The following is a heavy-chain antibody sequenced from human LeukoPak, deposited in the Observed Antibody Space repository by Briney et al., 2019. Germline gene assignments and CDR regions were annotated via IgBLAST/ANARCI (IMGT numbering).Heavy chain of an antibody. V-gene: IGHV3-21*01. CDR1: GFTFSSCS. Sequence: GVSLRLSCAASGFTFSSCSMNWVRQAPGKGLEWVSSISSRSSYIYYADSVKGRFTISRDNAKNSLYLQMNSLRAEDTAVYYCARGSFCGGDCYLGFDYWGQGTLVTVSS. CDR3: ARGSFCGGDCYLGFDY. J-gene: IGHJ4*02. D-gene: IGHD2-21*01. CDR2: ISSRSSYI.